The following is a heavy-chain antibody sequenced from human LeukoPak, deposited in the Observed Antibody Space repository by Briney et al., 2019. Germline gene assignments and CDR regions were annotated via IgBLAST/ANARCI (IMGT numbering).Heavy chain of an antibody. CDR1: GFSISSGAFF. CDR3: ARGWRGRFGY. D-gene: IGHD1-1*01. CDR2: IYYNGST. V-gene: IGHV4-31*03. J-gene: IGHJ4*02. Sequence: NPSETLSLTCTVSGFSISSGAFFWRWIRQHPGKGLEWIGYIYYNGSTYYNPSLNSRVTISVDTSKNQFSLKLSSVTAADTAVYYCARGWRGRFGYWGQGTLVTVSS.